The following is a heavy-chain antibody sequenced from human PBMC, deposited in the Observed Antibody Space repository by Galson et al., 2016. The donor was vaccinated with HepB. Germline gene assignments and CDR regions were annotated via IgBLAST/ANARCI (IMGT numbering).Heavy chain of an antibody. J-gene: IGHJ3*02. Sequence: TLSLTCSVSGGSISSGNYYWSWIRQHPGKGLEWIGYIYYSGSTYYNPSLKSRVSMSVDKAQNQFSLNLTTVTAADTAVYYCARAFFDWLGSAFDIWGQGTLVTVSS. CDR2: IYYSGST. CDR1: GGSISSGNYY. V-gene: IGHV4-31*03. CDR3: ARAFFDWLGSAFDI. D-gene: IGHD3-9*01.